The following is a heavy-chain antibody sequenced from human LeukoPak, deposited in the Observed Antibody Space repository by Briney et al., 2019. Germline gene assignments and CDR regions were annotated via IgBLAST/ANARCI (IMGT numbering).Heavy chain of an antibody. J-gene: IGHJ4*02. CDR1: GFIFSNYY. V-gene: IGHV3-7*01. CDR2: IQEDGSAT. CDR3: ARRKEVQTTFDC. D-gene: IGHD1-14*01. Sequence: GGSLRLSCAASGFIFSNYYMGCVRQAPGKGLEWVANIQEDGSATYYVDSVKGRFTISRANAKNSLDLQMNSLRAEDTAVYFCARRKEVQTTFDCWGQGTLVTVSS.